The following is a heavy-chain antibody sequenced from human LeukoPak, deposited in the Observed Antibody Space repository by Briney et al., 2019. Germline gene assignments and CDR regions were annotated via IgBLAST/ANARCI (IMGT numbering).Heavy chain of an antibody. D-gene: IGHD3-10*01. J-gene: IGHJ3*02. CDR1: GGSNSSSSYY. V-gene: IGHV4-39*01. CDR2: IYYSGST. CDR3: ASYYYGSGSPYAFDI. Sequence: SETLSLTCTVSGGSNSSSSYYWGWIRQPPGKGLEWIGSIYYSGSTYYNPSLKSRVTISVDTSKNQFSLKLSSVTAADTAVYYCASYYYGSGSPYAFDIWGQGTMVTVSS.